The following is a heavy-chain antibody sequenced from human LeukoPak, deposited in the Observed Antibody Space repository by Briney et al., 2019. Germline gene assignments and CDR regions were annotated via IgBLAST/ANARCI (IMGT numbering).Heavy chain of an antibody. CDR1: GYTFTSYY. V-gene: IGHV1-46*01. CDR3: ARDQRGYSGYDCFDY. D-gene: IGHD5-12*01. J-gene: IGHJ4*02. CDR2: INLSGGST. Sequence: ASVKVSCKASGYTFTSYYMHWLRQAPGQGLEWMGIINLSGGSTSYAQKFQDRVTMTRDTSTSTVYMELSSLRSEDTAVYYCARDQRGYSGYDCFDYWGQGTLVTVSS.